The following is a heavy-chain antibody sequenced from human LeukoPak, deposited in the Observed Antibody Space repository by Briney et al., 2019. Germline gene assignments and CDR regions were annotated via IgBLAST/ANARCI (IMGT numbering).Heavy chain of an antibody. D-gene: IGHD6-13*01. V-gene: IGHV1-8*03. Sequence: ASVKVSCKAAGYTLTSYDSNWVRQATGQGLEWMGWMNPNSGNTGYAQKFQGRVTITRNTSISTAYMELSSPRSEDTAVYYCARNVRSRVWPLDYYYMDVWGKGTTVTVSS. CDR1: GYTLTSYD. CDR2: MNPNSGNT. CDR3: ARNVRSRVWPLDYYYMDV. J-gene: IGHJ6*03.